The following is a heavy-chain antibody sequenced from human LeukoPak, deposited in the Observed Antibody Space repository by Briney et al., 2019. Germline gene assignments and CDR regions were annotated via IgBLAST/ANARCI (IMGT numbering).Heavy chain of an antibody. J-gene: IGHJ4*02. Sequence: GGSLRLSCAASGFTFSSYVMNWVRQAPEKGLEWVSAISDSGGSTYHADSVKGRFAISRDNSKNTLYLQMNSLRAEDTAVYYCARRALGDLYYFDCWGQGTLVTVSS. CDR2: ISDSGGST. CDR1: GFTFSSYV. CDR3: ARRALGDLYYFDC. D-gene: IGHD1-26*01. V-gene: IGHV3-23*01.